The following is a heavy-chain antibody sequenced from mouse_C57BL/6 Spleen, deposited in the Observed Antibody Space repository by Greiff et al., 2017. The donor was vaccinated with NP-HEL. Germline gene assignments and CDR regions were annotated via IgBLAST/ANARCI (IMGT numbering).Heavy chain of an antibody. CDR2: IDPETGVT. J-gene: IGHJ2*01. V-gene: IGHV1-15*01. CDR3: TRKSSRGYFDY. CDR1: GYTFTDYE. D-gene: IGHD1-1*01. Sequence: QVQLQQSGAELVRPGASVTLSCKASGYTFTDYEMHWVKQTPVHGLEWIGAIDPETGVTAYNQKFKGKAILTADKSSSTAYMDLRSLKSEDSAVYYCTRKSSRGYFDYWGQGTTLTVSS.